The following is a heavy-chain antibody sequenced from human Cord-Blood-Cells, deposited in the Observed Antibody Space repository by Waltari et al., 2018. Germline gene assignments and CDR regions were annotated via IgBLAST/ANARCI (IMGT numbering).Heavy chain of an antibody. D-gene: IGHD7-27*01. V-gene: IGHV1-2*04. CDR2: INPNSGGT. J-gene: IGHJ3*02. Sequence: QVQLVQSGAEAKKPGASVKVSCKASGYTFTGYYMHWVRQAPGQGLEWMGWINPNSGGTNYAQKFQGWVTMTRDTSISTVYMELSRLRSDDTAVYYCARASSLGSDAFDIWGQGTMVTVSS. CDR1: GYTFTGYY. CDR3: ARASSLGSDAFDI.